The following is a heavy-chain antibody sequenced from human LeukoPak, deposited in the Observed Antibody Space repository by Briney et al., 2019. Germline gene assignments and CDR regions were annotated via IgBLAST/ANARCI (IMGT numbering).Heavy chain of an antibody. D-gene: IGHD6-6*01. CDR3: ARARYCSSSSCYMDV. Sequence: GGSLRLSCAASGFTFNKYWMSWVRQAPGKGLEWVANIKPDGSETYYVDSVKGRFTISRDNTKNSLYLQMNSLRAEDTAVYFCARARYCSSSSCYMDVWGKGTTTVSS. CDR2: IKPDGSET. J-gene: IGHJ6*03. CDR1: GFTFNKYW. V-gene: IGHV3-7*01.